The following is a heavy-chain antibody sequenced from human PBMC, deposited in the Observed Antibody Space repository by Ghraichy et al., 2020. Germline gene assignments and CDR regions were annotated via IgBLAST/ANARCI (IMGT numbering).Heavy chain of an antibody. CDR1: GGSISRSSYY. Sequence: SETLSLTCTVSGGSISRSSYYWGWIRQPPGKGLEWIGTIYYSGTTYYNPSLKSRVTMSVDTSKNQFSLKLSSVTAADTAVYYCARLSPRPKDVFDIWGQGTMVTVSS. V-gene: IGHV4-39*01. CDR3: ARLSPRPKDVFDI. CDR2: IYYSGTT. J-gene: IGHJ3*02.